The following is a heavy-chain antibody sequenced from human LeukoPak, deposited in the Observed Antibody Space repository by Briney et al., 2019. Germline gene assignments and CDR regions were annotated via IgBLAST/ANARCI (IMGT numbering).Heavy chain of an antibody. D-gene: IGHD3-10*02. J-gene: IGHJ6*04. V-gene: IGHV3-48*03. Sequence: GGSLRLSCAASGFTFSSYEMNWVRQAPGKGLEWGSYISSSGSTIYYADAVKGRFTISRDNAKNALYRQMNSLIREARAVYSCAELGITMIGGVWGKGTTVTISS. CDR2: ISSSGSTI. CDR3: AELGITMIGGV. CDR1: GFTFSSYE.